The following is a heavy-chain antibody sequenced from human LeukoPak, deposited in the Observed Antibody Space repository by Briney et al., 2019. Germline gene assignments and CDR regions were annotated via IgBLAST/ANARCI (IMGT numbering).Heavy chain of an antibody. Sequence: PSETLSLTCTVSGGSISTYCWSWIRQPAGKGLEWIGRIYTSGSTNYNPSLKSRVTMSVDTSKNQFSLKLSSVTAADTAVYYCASEYYYDSSGYYSLAHWGQGTLVTVSS. J-gene: IGHJ4*02. D-gene: IGHD3-22*01. CDR3: ASEYYYDSSGYYSLAH. V-gene: IGHV4-4*07. CDR1: GGSISTYC. CDR2: IYTSGST.